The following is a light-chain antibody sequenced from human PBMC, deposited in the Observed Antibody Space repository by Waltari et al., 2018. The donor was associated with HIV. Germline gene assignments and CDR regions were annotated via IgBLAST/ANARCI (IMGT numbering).Light chain of an antibody. CDR2: DAS. V-gene: IGKV1-33*01. Sequence: DIQMTQSPPSLSASVGDSVTITCQARQDINNYLNWYQQKSGKAPKLLFYDASNLETGVPSRLSGNGSGTDFTLTISSLQPEDIGTYYCQQYENVPITFGQGTRLEIK. CDR3: QQYENVPIT. J-gene: IGKJ5*01. CDR1: QDINNY.